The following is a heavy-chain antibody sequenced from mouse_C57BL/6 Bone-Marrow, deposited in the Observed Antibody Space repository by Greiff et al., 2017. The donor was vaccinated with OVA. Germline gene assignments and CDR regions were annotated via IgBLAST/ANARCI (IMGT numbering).Heavy chain of an antibody. CDR2: IDPSDSYT. CDR3: ARGGYYDYDEDY. V-gene: IGHV1-59*01. Sequence: QVQLQQPGAELVRPGTSVKLSCKASGYTFTSYWMHWVKQRPGQGLEWIGVIDPSDSYTNYNQKFKGKATLTVDTSSSTAYMQLSSLTSEDSAVYYCARGGYYDYDEDYWGQGTTLTVSS. J-gene: IGHJ2*01. D-gene: IGHD2-4*01. CDR1: GYTFTSYW.